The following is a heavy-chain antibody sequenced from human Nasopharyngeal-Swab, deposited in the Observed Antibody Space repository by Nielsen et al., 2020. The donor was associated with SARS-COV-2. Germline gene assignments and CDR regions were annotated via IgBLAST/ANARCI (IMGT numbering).Heavy chain of an antibody. CDR2: ISPYNGNT. D-gene: IGHD6-19*01. Sequence: SVKVSCKASGYIFTSYGISWVRQAPGQGLEWMGWISPYNGNTNYAQKLQGRVTMTTDTSTSSAYMELRSLRSDDTAVYYCASDGGAVAGTPYHYYYMDVWGTGTTVTVSS. V-gene: IGHV1-18*04. CDR3: ASDGGAVAGTPYHYYYMDV. CDR1: GYIFTSYG. J-gene: IGHJ6*03.